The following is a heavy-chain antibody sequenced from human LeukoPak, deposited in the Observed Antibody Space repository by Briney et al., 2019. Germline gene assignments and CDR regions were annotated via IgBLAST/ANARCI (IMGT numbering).Heavy chain of an antibody. Sequence: GGSLRLSCAASGFTVITQYMTWVRQAPGKGLEWVSLIFDGGSTYYADSVKDRFSISRDTSENTLDLQMSGLRPEDTAVYYCARVHGTKRYYFDDWGQGVQVTVSP. J-gene: IGHJ4*02. D-gene: IGHD1-26*01. CDR2: IFDGGST. CDR3: ARVHGTKRYYFDD. CDR1: GFTVITQY. V-gene: IGHV3-66*01.